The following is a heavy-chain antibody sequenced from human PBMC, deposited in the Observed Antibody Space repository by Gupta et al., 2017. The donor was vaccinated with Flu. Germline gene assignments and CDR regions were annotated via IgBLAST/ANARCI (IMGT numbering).Heavy chain of an antibody. D-gene: IGHD1-26*01. V-gene: IGHV2-5*02. CDR3: AHRSTGTEGPYSGSYGLYYYYGMDV. CDR1: GFSLSTSGVG. Sequence: QITLKESGPTLVKPTQTLTLTCTFSGFSLSTSGVGVGWIRQPTGKALEWLALIYWDDDKRYSPSLKSRLTITKDTSKNQVVLTMTNMDPVDTATYYCAHRSTGTEGPYSGSYGLYYYYGMDVWGQGTTVTVSS. J-gene: IGHJ6*02. CDR2: IYWDDDK.